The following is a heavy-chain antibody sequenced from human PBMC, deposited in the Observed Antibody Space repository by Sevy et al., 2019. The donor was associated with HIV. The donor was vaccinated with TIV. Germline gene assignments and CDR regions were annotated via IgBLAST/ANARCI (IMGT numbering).Heavy chain of an antibody. D-gene: IGHD2-15*01. Sequence: GGPLRLSCAASGFTFNMYWMTWVRQAPGKGLEWVANIKEDGSQKNYLDSVKGRFIISRDNAKESLYLQINSLRAEDTAVYYCARYCSGGSCYSPLPHYHYGMDVWGQGTTVTVS. CDR1: GFTFNMYW. V-gene: IGHV3-7*01. CDR2: IKEDGSQK. J-gene: IGHJ6*02. CDR3: ARYCSGGSCYSPLPHYHYGMDV.